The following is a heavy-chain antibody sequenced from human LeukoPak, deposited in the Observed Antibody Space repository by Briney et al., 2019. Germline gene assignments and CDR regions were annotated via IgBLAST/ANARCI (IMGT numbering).Heavy chain of an antibody. D-gene: IGHD6-6*01. V-gene: IGHV4-39*07. CDR3: ASRSSCIHPNYDY. Sequence: SATLSLTCTVFGGSISSSTYYWGWIRQPPGKGLEWIGTIYYSGSTYCNPSLKSRVTISVDTSKNQFSLKLSSVTAADTGVYCCASRSSCIHPNYDYWGQGTLVTVSS. CDR2: IYYSGST. J-gene: IGHJ4*02. CDR1: GGSISSSTYY.